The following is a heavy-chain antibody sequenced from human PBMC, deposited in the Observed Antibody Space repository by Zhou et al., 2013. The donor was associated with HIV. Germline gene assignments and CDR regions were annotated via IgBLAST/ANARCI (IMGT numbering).Heavy chain of an antibody. CDR2: IIPIFGTA. CDR3: ARDAGYYDIGARNWFDP. D-gene: IGHD3-22*01. V-gene: IGHV1-69*12. J-gene: IGHJ5*02. CDR1: GGTFSSYA. Sequence: QVQLVQSGAEVKKPGSSVKVSCKASGGTFSSYAISWVRQAPGQGLEWMGGIIPIFGTANYAQKFQGRVTITADESTSTAYMELSSLRSEDTAVYYCARDAGYYDIGARNWFDPWGQGTLVTVSS.